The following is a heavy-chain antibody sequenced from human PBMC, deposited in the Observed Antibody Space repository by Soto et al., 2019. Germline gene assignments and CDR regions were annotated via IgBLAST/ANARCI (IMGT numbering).Heavy chain of an antibody. V-gene: IGHV1-69*13. CDR1: GGTFSSYA. CDR2: IIPIFGTA. D-gene: IGHD1-20*01. J-gene: IGHJ4*02. CDR3: ARARVTGTYFDY. Sequence: SVKVSCKASGGTFSSYATSWVRQAPGQGLEWMGGIIPIFGTANYAQKFQGRVTITADESTSTAYMELSSLRSEDTAVYYCARARVTGTYFDYWGQGTLVTVSS.